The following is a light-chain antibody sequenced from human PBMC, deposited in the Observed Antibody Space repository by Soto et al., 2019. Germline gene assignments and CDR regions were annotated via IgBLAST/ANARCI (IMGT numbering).Light chain of an antibody. Sequence: DIPMTQSPSSLSASVGDRVTITCRSSQGITNDLGWYQQKPGKAPKRLIYEASNLQSGVPSRFSGSGSGTEFTLTISSLQPEDFATYYCVQHNSYPRTFGQGTKVEIK. V-gene: IGKV1-17*01. CDR3: VQHNSYPRT. CDR1: QGITND. CDR2: EAS. J-gene: IGKJ1*01.